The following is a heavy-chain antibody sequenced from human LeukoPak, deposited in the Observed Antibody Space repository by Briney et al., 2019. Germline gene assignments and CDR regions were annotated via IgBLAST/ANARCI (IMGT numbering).Heavy chain of an antibody. J-gene: IGHJ5*02. Sequence: SQTLSHTCTVSGGSISSGDYYWSWIRQPPGKGLEWIGYIYYSGSTYYNPSLKSRVTISVDTSKNQFSLKLSSVTAADTAVYYCARVEVVAALPNWFDPWGQGTLVTVSS. CDR3: ARVEVVAALPNWFDP. D-gene: IGHD2-15*01. CDR1: GGSISSGDYY. CDR2: IYYSGST. V-gene: IGHV4-30-4*01.